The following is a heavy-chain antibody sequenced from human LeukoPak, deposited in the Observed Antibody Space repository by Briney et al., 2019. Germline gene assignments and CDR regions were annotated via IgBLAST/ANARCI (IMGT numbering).Heavy chain of an antibody. CDR1: GYTFTGYY. V-gene: IGHV1-2*02. CDR2: INPNSGDT. Sequence: ASVKVSCKASGYTFTGYYLHWVRQAPGQGLEWMGWINPNSGDTNYPQKFQGRVSMTRDTSISTAYMELSRLRSDDTAVYFCARDRSSSRDFWGQGTLVTVSS. J-gene: IGHJ4*02. D-gene: IGHD6-6*01. CDR3: ARDRSSSRDF.